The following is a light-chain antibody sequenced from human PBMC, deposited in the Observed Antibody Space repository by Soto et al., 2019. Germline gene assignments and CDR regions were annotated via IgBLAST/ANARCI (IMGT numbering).Light chain of an antibody. V-gene: IGKV1-39*01. CDR1: QTIETY. Sequence: DIRLTQSPSSLSASVGDRVTITCGASQTIETYLNWYQHKQGTAPKVLIYAATYLQNGVPSRLSGTGYGADLTITISSMQTEDFETYYCQQNFNFPRTFGQGTKVDI. CDR3: QQNFNFPRT. CDR2: AAT. J-gene: IGKJ1*01.